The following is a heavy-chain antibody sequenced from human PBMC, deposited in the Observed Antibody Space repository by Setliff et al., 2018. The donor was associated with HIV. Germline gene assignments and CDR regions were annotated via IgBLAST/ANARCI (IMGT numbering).Heavy chain of an antibody. D-gene: IGHD6-13*01. V-gene: IGHV4-4*07. J-gene: IGHJ4*02. CDR2: IYTTGGT. Sequence: PSETLSLTCYVTDDPISSYYWNWIRQPAGKGLEWIGRIYTTGGTNYNPALKSRVTMSIDTSKNQISLKLNSVTAADTATYYCARSNPGITAGLLAYWGPGTLVTVSS. CDR1: DDPISSYY. CDR3: ARSNPGITAGLLAY.